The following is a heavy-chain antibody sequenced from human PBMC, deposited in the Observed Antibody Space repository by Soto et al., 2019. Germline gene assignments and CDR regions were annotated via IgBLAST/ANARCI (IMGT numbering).Heavy chain of an antibody. CDR1: GFTFSSDG. CDR3: AKDLLGPGRAYGMDV. Sequence: SLRLSCAASGFTFSSDGMHWVRQAPGKGLEWVAVISYDGSNKYYADSVKGRFTISRDNSKNTLYLQMNSLRAEDTAVYYCAKDLLGPGRAYGMDVWGQGTTVTVSS. CDR2: ISYDGSNK. D-gene: IGHD7-27*01. V-gene: IGHV3-30*18. J-gene: IGHJ6*02.